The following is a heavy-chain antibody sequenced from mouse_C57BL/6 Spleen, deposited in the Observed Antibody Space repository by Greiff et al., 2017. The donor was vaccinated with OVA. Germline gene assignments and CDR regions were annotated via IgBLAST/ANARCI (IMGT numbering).Heavy chain of an antibody. J-gene: IGHJ1*03. V-gene: IGHV1-15*01. CDR3: TRQGYGSSYYWYFDV. Sequence: QVQLQQSGAELVRPGASVTLSCKASGYTFTDYEMHWVKQTPVHGLEWIGAIDPETGGTAYNQKFKGKAILTADKSSSTAYMELRSLTAEDSAVYYCTRQGYGSSYYWYFDVWGTGTTVTVSS. CDR1: GYTFTDYE. CDR2: IDPETGGT. D-gene: IGHD1-1*01.